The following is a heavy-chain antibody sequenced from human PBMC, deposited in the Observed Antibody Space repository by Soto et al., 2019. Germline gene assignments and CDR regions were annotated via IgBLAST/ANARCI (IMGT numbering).Heavy chain of an antibody. D-gene: IGHD5-12*01. CDR2: IIPIFGTA. Sequence: QVQLVQSGAEVKKPGSSVKVSCKASGGTFSSYAISWVRQAPGQGLEWMGGIIPIFGTANYAQKFQGRVTITADECTSTAYMELSSLRSEDTAVYYCARESEDGFDNGNDAFDIWGQGTMVTVSS. CDR3: ARESEDGFDNGNDAFDI. J-gene: IGHJ3*02. V-gene: IGHV1-69*01. CDR1: GGTFSSYA.